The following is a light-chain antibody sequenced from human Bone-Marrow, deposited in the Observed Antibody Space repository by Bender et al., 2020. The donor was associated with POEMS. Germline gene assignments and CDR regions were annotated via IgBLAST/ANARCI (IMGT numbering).Light chain of an antibody. CDR3: CSYAGSYFWV. CDR1: SSDVGGYKL. V-gene: IGLV2-23*01. Sequence: QSALTQPRSVSGSPGQSITISCTGTSSDVGGYKLVSWYQQHLGKTPKLLIYEDTERPSGVSNRFSGSKSGNTASLTISGLQTEDEADYYCCSYAGSYFWVFGGGTKLTVL. J-gene: IGLJ3*02. CDR2: EDT.